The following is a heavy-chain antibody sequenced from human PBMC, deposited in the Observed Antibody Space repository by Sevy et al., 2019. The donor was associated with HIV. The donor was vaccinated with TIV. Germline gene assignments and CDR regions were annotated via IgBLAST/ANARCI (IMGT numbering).Heavy chain of an antibody. CDR1: GFTFSSYG. CDR3: ARDKLPPVMVTMVRGALSYFFDY. D-gene: IGHD3-10*01. V-gene: IGHV3-33*01. Sequence: GGSLRLSCAASGFTFSSYGMHWVRQAPDKGLEWVAVIWYDGTNKYYADSVKGRFTISRDNSKNTLYLQMSSLRAEDVAVYYCARDKLPPVMVTMVRGALSYFFDYWGQGTLVTVSS. J-gene: IGHJ4*02. CDR2: IWYDGTNK.